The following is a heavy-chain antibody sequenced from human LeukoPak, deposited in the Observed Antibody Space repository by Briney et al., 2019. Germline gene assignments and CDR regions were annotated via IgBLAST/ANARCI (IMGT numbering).Heavy chain of an antibody. Sequence: GGSLRLSCAASGFTFNSYWMSWVRQAPGKGLEWVSAISGSGGSTYYADSVKGRFTISRDNSKNTLYLQMNSLRAEDTAVYYCARVGGSSGGDYWGQGTLVTVSS. CDR3: ARVGGSSGGDY. V-gene: IGHV3-23*01. D-gene: IGHD1-26*01. J-gene: IGHJ4*02. CDR1: GFTFNSYW. CDR2: ISGSGGST.